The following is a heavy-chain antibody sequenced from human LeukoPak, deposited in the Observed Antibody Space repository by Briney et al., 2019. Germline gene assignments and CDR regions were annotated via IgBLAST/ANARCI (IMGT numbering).Heavy chain of an antibody. CDR1: GGSISNYH. CDR3: ARTNNSGYHDY. J-gene: IGHJ4*02. V-gene: IGHV4-59*01. D-gene: IGHD3-22*01. Sequence: SETLSLTCTVSGGSISNYHWSWIRQPPGKGLEWIGYIYYSGSTNYNPPLKSRVTISVDTSKNQFSLKLSSVTAADTAVYYCARTNNSGYHDYWGQGILVTVSS. CDR2: IYYSGST.